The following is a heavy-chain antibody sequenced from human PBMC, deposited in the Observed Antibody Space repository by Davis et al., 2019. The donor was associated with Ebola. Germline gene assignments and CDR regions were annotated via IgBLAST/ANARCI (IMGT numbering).Heavy chain of an antibody. V-gene: IGHV3-30-3*01. J-gene: IGHJ4*02. CDR2: LSYDGSPK. CDR3: GRARVKVVDY. CDR1: GFIFAKYT. Sequence: GESLKISCAAPGFIFAKYTLHWVRQAPGKGLEWVAALSYDGSPKFYADSVTGRFNISRDNSKNTMYLQMDVLTIEDTAVYYCGRARVKVVDYWGQGTLVTVSA. D-gene: IGHD2-15*01.